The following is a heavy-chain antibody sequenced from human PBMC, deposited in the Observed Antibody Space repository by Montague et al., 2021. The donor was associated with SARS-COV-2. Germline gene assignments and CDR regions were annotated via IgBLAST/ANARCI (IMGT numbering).Heavy chain of an antibody. CDR2: MKPDGSEK. J-gene: IGHJ5*02. D-gene: IGHD1/OR15-1a*01. CDR1: GFTFSTSW. CDR3: ARGHGNT. V-gene: IGHV3-7*04. Sequence: SLRLSCAASGFTFSTSWMIWVRQAPGNGLEWVANMKPDGSEKYYVDSVKGRFTISRDNAKNSLYLQMSSLRAEDTAVYYCARGHGNTWGQGTLVTVSS.